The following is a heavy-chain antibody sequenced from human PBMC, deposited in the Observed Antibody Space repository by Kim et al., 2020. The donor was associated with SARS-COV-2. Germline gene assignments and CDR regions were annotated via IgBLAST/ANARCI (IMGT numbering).Heavy chain of an antibody. CDR3: ARVGEFGDEVDY. D-gene: IGHD3-10*01. J-gene: IGHJ4*02. Sequence: YSNPSLKSRVTISVDTSKNQFSLKLSSVTAADTAVYYCARVGEFGDEVDYWGQGTLVTVSS. V-gene: IGHV4-30-2*04.